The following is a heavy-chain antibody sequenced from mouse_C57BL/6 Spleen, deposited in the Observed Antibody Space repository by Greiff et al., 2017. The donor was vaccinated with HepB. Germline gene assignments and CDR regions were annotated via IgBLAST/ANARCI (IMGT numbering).Heavy chain of an antibody. Sequence: VQLQQSGPELVKPGASVKISCKASGYSFTGYYMNWVKQSPEKSLEWIGEINPSTGGTTYNQKFKAKATLTVDKSSSTAYMQLKSLTSEDSAVYYCARDGDYYGSSSWFAYWGQGTLVTVSA. CDR2: INPSTGGT. J-gene: IGHJ3*01. V-gene: IGHV1-42*01. D-gene: IGHD1-1*01. CDR3: ARDGDYYGSSSWFAY. CDR1: GYSFTGYY.